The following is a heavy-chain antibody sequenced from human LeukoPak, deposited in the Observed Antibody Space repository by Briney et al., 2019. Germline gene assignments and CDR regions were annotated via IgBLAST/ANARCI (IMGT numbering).Heavy chain of an antibody. CDR2: INHSGST. D-gene: IGHD6-19*01. CDR3: ARGGERIAVAGTYYYYGMDV. CDR1: GGSFSGYY. J-gene: IGHJ6*02. V-gene: IGHV4-34*01. Sequence: PSETLSLTCAVYGGSFSGYYWSWIRQPPGKGLEWIGEINHSGSTNYNPSLKSRVTISVDTSKNQFSLKLSSVTAADTAVYYCARGGERIAVAGTYYYYGMDVWGQGTTVTVSS.